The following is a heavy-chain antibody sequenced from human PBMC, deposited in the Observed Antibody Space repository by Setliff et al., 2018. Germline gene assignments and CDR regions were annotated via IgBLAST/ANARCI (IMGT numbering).Heavy chain of an antibody. V-gene: IGHV5-51*01. CDR1: GYSFTSYW. CDR3: ASTLYYYDSSGYGAFDI. D-gene: IGHD3-22*01. Sequence: SLKISCKGSGYSFTSYWIGWVRQMPGKGLEWMGIIYPGDSGTRYSPSFQGQVTISADKSISTAHLQWSSLKASDTAVYYCASTLYYYDSSGYGAFDIWGQGTMVTVSS. CDR2: IYPGDSGT. J-gene: IGHJ3*02.